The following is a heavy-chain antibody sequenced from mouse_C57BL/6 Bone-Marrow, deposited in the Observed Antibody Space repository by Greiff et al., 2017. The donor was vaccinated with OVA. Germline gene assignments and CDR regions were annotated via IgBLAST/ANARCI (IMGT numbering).Heavy chain of an antibody. CDR3: ARRGIYYGNPFAY. J-gene: IGHJ3*01. Sequence: QVQLQQSGAELARPGASVKLSCKASGYTFTSYGISWVKQRTGQGLEWIGEIYPRSGNTYYNEKFKGKATLTADKSSSTEYMELRSLTSEDSAVYFCARRGIYYGNPFAYWGRGTLVTVSA. D-gene: IGHD2-1*01. CDR2: IYPRSGNT. CDR1: GYTFTSYG. V-gene: IGHV1-81*01.